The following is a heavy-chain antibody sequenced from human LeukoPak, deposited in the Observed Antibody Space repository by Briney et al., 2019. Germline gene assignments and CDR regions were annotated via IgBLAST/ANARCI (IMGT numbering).Heavy chain of an antibody. CDR2: IYYSGST. J-gene: IGHJ4*02. D-gene: IGHD6-6*01. CDR1: GGSISSYY. CDR3: ARDNEQLARGFDY. V-gene: IGHV4-59*01. Sequence: SETLSLTCTVSGGSISSYYWSWIRQPPGKGLEWIGYIYYSGSTNYNPSLKSRVTISVDTSKDQFSLKLSSVTAADTAVYYCARDNEQLARGFDYWGQGTLVTVSS.